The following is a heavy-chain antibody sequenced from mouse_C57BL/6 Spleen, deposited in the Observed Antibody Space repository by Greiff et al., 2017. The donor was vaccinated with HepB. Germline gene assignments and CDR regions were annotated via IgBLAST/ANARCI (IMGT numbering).Heavy chain of an antibody. Sequence: EASGLDFSRYWMSWVRRAPGKGLEWIGEINPDSSTINYAPSLKDKFIISRDNAKNTLYLQMSKVRSEDTALYYCARQDRDGNFFAYWGQGTLVTVSA. D-gene: IGHD2-1*01. CDR3: ARQDRDGNFFAY. CDR2: INPDSSTI. J-gene: IGHJ3*01. CDR1: GLDFSRYW. V-gene: IGHV4-1*01.